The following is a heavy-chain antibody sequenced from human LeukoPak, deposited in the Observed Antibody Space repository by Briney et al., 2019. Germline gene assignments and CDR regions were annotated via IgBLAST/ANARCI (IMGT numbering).Heavy chain of an antibody. CDR3: ARVMIVVVITDGMDV. V-gene: IGHV3-30-3*01. Sequence: GASLRLSCVASGFTFSNYAMSWVRQAPGKGLEWVAVISYDGSNKYYADSVKGRFTISRDNSKNTLYLQMNSLRAEDTAVYYCARVMIVVVITDGMDVWGKGTTVTVSS. CDR2: ISYDGSNK. CDR1: GFTFSNYA. D-gene: IGHD3-22*01. J-gene: IGHJ6*04.